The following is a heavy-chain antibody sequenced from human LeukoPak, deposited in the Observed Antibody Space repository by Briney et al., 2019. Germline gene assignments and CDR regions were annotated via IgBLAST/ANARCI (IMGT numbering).Heavy chain of an antibody. CDR1: GGSISSSSYY. CDR3: ARDRSYNWFDP. Sequence: SETLSLTCTVSGGSISSSSYYWGWIRQPPGKGLEWIGSIYYSGSTYYNPSLKSRVTISVDTSKNQFSLKLSSVTAADTAVYYCARDRSYNWFDPWGQGTLVTVSS. V-gene: IGHV4-39*07. D-gene: IGHD2-15*01. CDR2: IYYSGST. J-gene: IGHJ5*02.